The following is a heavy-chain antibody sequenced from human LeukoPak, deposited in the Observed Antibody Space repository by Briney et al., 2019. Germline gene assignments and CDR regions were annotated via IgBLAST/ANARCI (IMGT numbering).Heavy chain of an antibody. CDR1: GFTFSTYW. J-gene: IGHJ1*01. V-gene: IGHV3-74*01. D-gene: IGHD3-22*01. Sequence: GGSLRLSCAASGFTFSTYWMHWVRQAPGKGLVWVSRIKNDGSTNYADSVKGRFTISRGNAKNTLSLQMNSLRPEDTGVYYCARAPSEIGGYYPEYFRHWGQGTLVTVSS. CDR2: IKNDGST. CDR3: ARAPSEIGGYYPEYFRH.